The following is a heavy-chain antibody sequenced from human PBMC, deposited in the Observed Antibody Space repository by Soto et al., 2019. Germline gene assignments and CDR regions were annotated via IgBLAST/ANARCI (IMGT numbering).Heavy chain of an antibody. V-gene: IGHV5-10-1*01. Sequence: GESLKISCNGSGYRFTYYWITWVRQMPGKGLEWMGRIDPSDSYTNYSPSFQGHVTISADKSISTAYLQWSSLKASDTAMYYCGRYFGWSTAGNGMDVWGQGTTVTVSS. D-gene: IGHD3-9*01. CDR2: IDPSDSYT. CDR3: GRYFGWSTAGNGMDV. CDR1: GYRFTYYW. J-gene: IGHJ6*02.